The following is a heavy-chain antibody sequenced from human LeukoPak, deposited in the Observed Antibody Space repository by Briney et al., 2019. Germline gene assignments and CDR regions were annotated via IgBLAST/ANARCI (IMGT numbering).Heavy chain of an antibody. Sequence: GGSLRLSCAASGFTFSSYEMNWVRQAPGKGLEWVSYISSSGSTIYYADSVKGRLTISRDNAKNSLYLQMNSLRAEDTAVYYCARDGSSSWYGTQYYFDYWGQGTLVTVSS. CDR1: GFTFSSYE. V-gene: IGHV3-48*03. J-gene: IGHJ4*02. CDR2: ISSSGSTI. D-gene: IGHD6-13*01. CDR3: ARDGSSSWYGTQYYFDY.